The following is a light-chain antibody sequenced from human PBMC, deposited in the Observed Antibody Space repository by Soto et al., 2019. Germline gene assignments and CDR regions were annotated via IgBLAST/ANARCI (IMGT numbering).Light chain of an antibody. J-gene: IGLJ2*01. CDR2: DVS. CDR3: SSYTSSSTLETV. Sequence: QSALTQPASVSGSPGQSITISCTGTSSDIGAYNYVSWYQQHPDKAPKLMIYDVSNRPSGVSNRFSGSKSGNTASLTISGLQAEDEADYYCSSYTSSSTLETVFGGGTK. V-gene: IGLV2-14*01. CDR1: SSDIGAYNY.